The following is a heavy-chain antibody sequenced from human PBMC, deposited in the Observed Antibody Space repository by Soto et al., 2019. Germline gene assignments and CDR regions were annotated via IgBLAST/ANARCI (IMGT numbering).Heavy chain of an antibody. CDR3: ARDSDLRYFDILLDY. Sequence: QVQLVQSGAEVKKPGASVKVSCKASGYTFTSYGISWVRQAAGQGLEWMGWISAYNGNTNYAQKLQGRVTMTTDTSTSTAYMELRSLRSDDTAVYYCARDSDLRYFDILLDYWGQGTLVTVSS. V-gene: IGHV1-18*04. CDR2: ISAYNGNT. J-gene: IGHJ4*02. CDR1: GYTFTSYG. D-gene: IGHD3-9*01.